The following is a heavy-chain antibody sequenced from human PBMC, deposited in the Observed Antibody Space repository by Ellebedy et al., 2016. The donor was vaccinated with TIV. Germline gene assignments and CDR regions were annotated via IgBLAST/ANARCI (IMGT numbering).Heavy chain of an antibody. J-gene: IGHJ4*02. Sequence: PGGSLRLSCAASGFTVSSNYMSGVRQAPGKGLGWVSVIYSGGSTYYADSVKGRFTISRDNSKNTLYLQMNSLRAEDTAVYYCARATTVVTALDYWGQGTLVTVSS. CDR2: IYSGGST. CDR3: ARATTVVTALDY. V-gene: IGHV3-53*01. CDR1: GFTVSSNY. D-gene: IGHD4-23*01.